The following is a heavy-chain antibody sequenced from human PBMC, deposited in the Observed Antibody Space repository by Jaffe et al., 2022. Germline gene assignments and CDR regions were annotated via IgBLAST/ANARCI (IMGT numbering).Heavy chain of an antibody. Sequence: EVQLVESGGGLVQPGGSLRLSCAASGFTFSSYEMNWVRQAPGKGLEWVSYISSSGSTIYYADSVKGRFTISRDNAKNSLYLQMNSLRAEDTAVYYCARDSTYYDILTGYLGPNAFDIWGQGTMVTVSS. CDR1: GFTFSSYE. CDR2: ISSSGSTI. CDR3: ARDSTYYDILTGYLGPNAFDI. V-gene: IGHV3-48*03. D-gene: IGHD3-9*01. J-gene: IGHJ3*02.